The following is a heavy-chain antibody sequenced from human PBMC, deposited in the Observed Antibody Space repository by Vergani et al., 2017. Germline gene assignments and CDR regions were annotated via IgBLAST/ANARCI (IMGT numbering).Heavy chain of an antibody. Sequence: QVQLQESGPGLVKPSQTLCLTYRVSGASINSRYYWSWVRQPAGKGLQWIGRVYFTGSTNYNPSLGSRVSLSIDTSKNQFSLKLHSVSADDTAVYFCARAEFXTNYYGQSYYFDFWGQGIPVTVSA. D-gene: IGHD3-22*01. CDR2: VYFTGST. CDR3: ARAEFXTNYYGQSYYFDF. V-gene: IGHV4-4*07. CDR1: GASINSRYY. J-gene: IGHJ4*02.